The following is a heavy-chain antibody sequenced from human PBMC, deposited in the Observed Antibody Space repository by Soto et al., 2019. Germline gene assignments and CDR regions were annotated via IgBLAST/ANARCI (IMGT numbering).Heavy chain of an antibody. CDR3: AKDRTIAAAGILHY. CDR2: ISYDGSNK. V-gene: IGHV3-30*18. J-gene: IGHJ4*02. D-gene: IGHD6-13*01. CDR1: GFTFSSYG. Sequence: VGSLRLSCAASGFTFSSYGMHWVRQAPGKGLEWVAVISYDGSNKYYADSVKGRFTISRDNSKNTLYLQMNSLRAEDTAVYYCAKDRTIAAAGILHYWGQGTLVTVSS.